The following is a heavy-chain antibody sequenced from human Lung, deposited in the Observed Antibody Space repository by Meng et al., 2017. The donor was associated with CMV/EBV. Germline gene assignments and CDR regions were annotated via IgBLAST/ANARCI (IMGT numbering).Heavy chain of an antibody. J-gene: IGHJ4*02. V-gene: IGHV2-26*01. CDR2: IFSNDEK. CDR3: SRIGYSGSYYGGPYDY. D-gene: IGHD1-26*01. CDR1: GFSLSNARMG. Sequence: SGPXLVKPTETLTLTCTVSGFSLSNARMGVSWIRQPPGKALEWLSHIFSNDEKSYSTSLKSRLTISKDTSKSQVVLTMTNMDPVDTATYYCSRIGYSGSYYGGPYDYWGQGKRVTGAS.